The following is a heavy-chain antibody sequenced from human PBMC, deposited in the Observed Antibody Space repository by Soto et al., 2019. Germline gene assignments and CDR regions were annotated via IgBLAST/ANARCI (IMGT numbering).Heavy chain of an antibody. CDR3: IRVLWFGELF. D-gene: IGHD3-10*01. Sequence: QITLKESGPTLVKPTQTLTLTCTFSGFSLSTRGVGVGWIRQTPGKAMEWLALIYWDDDKRYSPSLKSRLTITKDTSKDQVLLVMSKMAPVDTATYFCIRVLWFGELFWGQGNLVTVSS. J-gene: IGHJ4*02. CDR2: IYWDDDK. CDR1: GFSLSTRGVG. V-gene: IGHV2-5*02.